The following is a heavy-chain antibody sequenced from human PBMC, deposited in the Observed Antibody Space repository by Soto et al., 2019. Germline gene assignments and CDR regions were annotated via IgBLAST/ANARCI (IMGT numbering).Heavy chain of an antibody. J-gene: IGHJ6*02. CDR3: AKSLFIAAAGITSYYYYGMDV. V-gene: IGHV3-48*01. Sequence: GGSLRLSCAASGFTFSSYSMNWVRQAPGKGLEWVSYISSSSSTIYYADSVKGRFTISRDNAKNSLYLQMNSLRAEDTALYYCAKSLFIAAAGITSYYYYGMDVWGQGTTVTVSS. CDR1: GFTFSSYS. D-gene: IGHD6-13*01. CDR2: ISSSSSTI.